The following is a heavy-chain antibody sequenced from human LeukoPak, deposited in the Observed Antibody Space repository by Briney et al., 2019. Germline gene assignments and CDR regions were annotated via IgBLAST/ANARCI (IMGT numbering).Heavy chain of an antibody. V-gene: IGHV3-23*01. D-gene: IGHD3-9*01. CDR2: ISGGGGTT. CDR1: GFPFSSHA. CDR3: AKDEGVTGYYSRGYLDY. Sequence: GGSLRLSCAASGFPFSSHAMSWVRQAPGKGLKWVSGISGGGGTTYYADSVKGRFTIYRDNSRNTLYLQMSTLRDEDTAVYYCAKDEGVTGYYSRGYLDYWGQGTLVTVSS. J-gene: IGHJ4*02.